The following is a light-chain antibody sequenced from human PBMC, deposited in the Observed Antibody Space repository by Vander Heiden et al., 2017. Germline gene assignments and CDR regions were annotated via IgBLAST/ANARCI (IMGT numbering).Light chain of an antibody. CDR1: PGISNW. Sequence: DIQMTPSPSSVSASVGARVTLTCRASPGISNWLAWYQQKPGRAPKLLIYAASSLQSGVPSRFSGTGSGTDFTLTISSLQPEDFATYFCQQSYSFPYTFGQGTQLEIK. CDR2: AAS. CDR3: QQSYSFPYT. V-gene: IGKV1-12*01. J-gene: IGKJ2*01.